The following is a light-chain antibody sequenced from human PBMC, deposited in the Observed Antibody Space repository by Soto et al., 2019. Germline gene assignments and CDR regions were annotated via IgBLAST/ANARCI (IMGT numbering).Light chain of an antibody. V-gene: IGKV1-5*03. J-gene: IGKJ4*01. CDR3: QEYNGNSGLT. CDR2: SAS. CDR1: QSISSW. Sequence: DIQMTQSPSTLSASVGDRVTTTCRASQSISSWLAWYQQKPGKAPNLLIFSASGLERGVPSRFSGSGSGTEFTLTISSLQPDDFATYYCQEYNGNSGLTFGGGTKVEIK.